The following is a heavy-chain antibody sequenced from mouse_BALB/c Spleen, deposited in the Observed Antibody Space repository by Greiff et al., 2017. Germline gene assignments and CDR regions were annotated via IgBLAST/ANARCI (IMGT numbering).Heavy chain of an antibody. D-gene: IGHD1-1*01. V-gene: IGHV1-63*02. CDR3: AILTTVVEPYAMDY. CDR2: IYPGGGYT. Sequence: QVQLQQPGAELVRPGTSVKISCKASGYTFTNYWLGWVKQRPGHGLEWIGDIYPGGGYTNYNEKFKGKATLTADTSSSTAYMQLSSLTSEDSAVYFCAILTTVVEPYAMDYWGQGTSVTVSS. J-gene: IGHJ4*01. CDR1: GYTFTNYW.